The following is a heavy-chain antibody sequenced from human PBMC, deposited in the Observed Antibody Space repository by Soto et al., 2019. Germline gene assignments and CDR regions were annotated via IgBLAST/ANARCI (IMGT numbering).Heavy chain of an antibody. CDR1: GFTFSSYA. V-gene: IGHV3-23*01. CDR2: ILGSVGSI. J-gene: IGHJ3*01. Sequence: PGGSLRLSCAASGFTFSSYAMSWVRQAPGKGLEWVSAILGSVGSIYYAGCVKGWFNISRDNSNNTLYMQMNSLSAEDTAVYYCAKDLNLVIRDFDWLFRSGAFDLWGQGTMVTVSS. CDR3: AKDLNLVIRDFDWLFRSGAFDL. D-gene: IGHD3-9*01.